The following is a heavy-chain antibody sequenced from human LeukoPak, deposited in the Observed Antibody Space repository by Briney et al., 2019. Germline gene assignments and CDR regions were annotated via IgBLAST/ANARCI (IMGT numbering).Heavy chain of an antibody. Sequence: PGGSLRLSCAASGFTFSSNYMSWVRQAPGKGLEWVSRINGDGGSTTYADSVKGRFTISRDNAKNTLYLQMNSLRAEDTAVYYCARDRATAMFDYWAQGTLVTVSS. CDR1: GFTFSSNY. J-gene: IGHJ4*02. CDR3: ARDRATAMFDY. CDR2: INGDGGST. D-gene: IGHD5-18*01. V-gene: IGHV3-74*01.